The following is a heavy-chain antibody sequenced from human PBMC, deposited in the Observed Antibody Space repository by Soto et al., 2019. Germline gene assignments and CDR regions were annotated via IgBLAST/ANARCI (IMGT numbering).Heavy chain of an antibody. CDR3: ATYPDSSLHD. Sequence: QVPLVQSGAEVKKPGSSVRIYCTVSGGSFSDFAINWVRQAPGQGLEWMGGIIPIFGTATYAHKFQGRILRNAAESTDTVYIELTSLRSEDTAVYYCATYPDSSLHDWGQGTLVTVSS. D-gene: IGHD2-21*01. CDR1: GGSFSDFA. J-gene: IGHJ4*02. CDR2: IIPIFGTA. V-gene: IGHV1-69*01.